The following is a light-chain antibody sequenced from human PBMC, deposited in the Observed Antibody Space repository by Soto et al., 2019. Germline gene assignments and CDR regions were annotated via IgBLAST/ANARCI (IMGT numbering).Light chain of an antibody. J-gene: IGKJ1*01. CDR2: AAS. V-gene: IGKV3-11*01. Sequence: EIVLTQSPATLSLSPGERATLSCGASQSVSSYLAWYQQKPGQAPRLLIYAASNRATGIPARFSGSGSGTDFTLTISSLEPEDFAVYYCHQRSDWPWTFGQGTKVEI. CDR1: QSVSSY. CDR3: HQRSDWPWT.